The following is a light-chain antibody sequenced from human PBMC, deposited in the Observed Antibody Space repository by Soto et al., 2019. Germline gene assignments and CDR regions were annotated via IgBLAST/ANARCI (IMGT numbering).Light chain of an antibody. Sequence: QSALTQPRSVSGSPGQSVTLSCSGTSNNVGKYNFVSWYQQHPGKAPKLMIYDVTKRPSGVPDRFSASKSGNTASLTISGLQDEDEADYYCSSYAGRYSVVFGAGTKVTVL. CDR3: SSYAGRYSVV. J-gene: IGLJ2*01. CDR1: SNNVGKYNF. V-gene: IGLV2-11*01. CDR2: DVT.